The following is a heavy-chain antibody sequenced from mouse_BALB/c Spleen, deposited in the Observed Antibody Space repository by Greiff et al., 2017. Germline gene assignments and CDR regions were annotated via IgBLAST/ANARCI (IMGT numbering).Heavy chain of an antibody. J-gene: IGHJ3*01. CDR2: ILPGSGST. Sequence: QVQLQQSGAELMKPGASVKISCKATGYTFSSYWIEWVKQRPGHGLEWIGEILPGSGSTNYNEKFKGKATFTADTSSNTAYMQLSSLTSEDSAVYYCARPYGYDGFAYWGQGTLVTVSA. V-gene: IGHV1-9*01. D-gene: IGHD2-2*01. CDR3: ARPYGYDGFAY. CDR1: GYTFSSYW.